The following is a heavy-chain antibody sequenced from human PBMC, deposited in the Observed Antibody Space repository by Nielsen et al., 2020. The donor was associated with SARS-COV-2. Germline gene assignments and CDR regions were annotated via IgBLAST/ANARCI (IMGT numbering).Heavy chain of an antibody. J-gene: IGHJ4*02. Sequence: SGPTLVKPTQTLTLTCTFSGFSLSTSGVAVGWIRQPPGKALEWLALIYWDDDKRYSPSLKSRLIITKDTSKNQVVFTMTNMDPLDTATYYCARQLGKDYFDYWGQGSLVTVS. D-gene: IGHD7-27*01. CDR1: GFSLSTSGVA. CDR2: IYWDDDK. CDR3: ARQLGKDYFDY. V-gene: IGHV2-5*02.